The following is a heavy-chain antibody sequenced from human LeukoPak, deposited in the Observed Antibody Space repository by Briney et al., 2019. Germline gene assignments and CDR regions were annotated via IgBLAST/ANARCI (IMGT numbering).Heavy chain of an antibody. V-gene: IGHV4-61*08. Sequence: SQTLSLTCTVSGGSISSGDYYWSWIRQPPGKGLEWIGEINHSGSTNYNPSLKSRVTISVGTSKNQFSLMLSSVTAADTAVYYCARDTNYGDYVWGQGTLVTVSS. CDR3: ARDTNYGDYV. D-gene: IGHD4-17*01. J-gene: IGHJ4*02. CDR1: GGSISSGDYY. CDR2: INHSGST.